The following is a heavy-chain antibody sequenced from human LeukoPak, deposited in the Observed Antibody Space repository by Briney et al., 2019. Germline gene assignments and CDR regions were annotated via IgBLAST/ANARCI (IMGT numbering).Heavy chain of an antibody. J-gene: IGHJ4*02. CDR3: ARERGLAFFGY. Sequence: GGSLRLSCAASGFTFSSYGMHWVRQAPGKGLEWVAVIWYDGSNKYYADSVKGRFTISRDNSKNTLYLQMNSLRAEDTAVYYCARERGLAFFGYWGQGTLVTVSS. V-gene: IGHV3-33*01. D-gene: IGHD6-6*01. CDR2: IWYDGSNK. CDR1: GFTFSSYG.